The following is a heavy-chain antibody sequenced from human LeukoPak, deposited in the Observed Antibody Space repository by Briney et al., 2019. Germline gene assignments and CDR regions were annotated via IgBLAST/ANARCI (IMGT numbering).Heavy chain of an antibody. CDR3: ARGLEDYYLDS. CDR1: GSSISGHY. Sequence: SETLALSCRVSGSSISGHYWSWIRQPPGRGLEWIGYIYYIATTNYNPSLKSRVTISLDTSKNQFSLKLSSVTAADTAVYYCARGLEDYYLDSWGQGTLVTVSS. D-gene: IGHD3-3*01. J-gene: IGHJ4*02. CDR2: IYYIATT. V-gene: IGHV4-59*11.